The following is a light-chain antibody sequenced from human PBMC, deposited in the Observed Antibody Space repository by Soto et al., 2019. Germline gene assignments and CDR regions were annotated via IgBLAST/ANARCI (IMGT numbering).Light chain of an antibody. J-gene: IGKJ1*01. CDR3: QHYEPFSWT. CDR1: EDIGTS. V-gene: IGKV1-5*01. Sequence: DIQMTQSPSTLSVSIGDRITITCRASEDIGTSLAWFQQRPGKAKKVLIAGASGLMNGVQSPFSGSGSGTEFALTTSSVQPDDFATYFSQHYEPFSWTSGQ. CDR2: GAS.